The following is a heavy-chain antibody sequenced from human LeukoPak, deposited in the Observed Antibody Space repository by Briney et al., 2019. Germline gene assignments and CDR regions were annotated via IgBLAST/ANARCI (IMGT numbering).Heavy chain of an antibody. D-gene: IGHD6-13*01. J-gene: IGHJ4*02. CDR2: ISPDGTGI. CDR3: ARVSSAAADH. Sequence: GGSLRLSCVASGFTFSDYWMRWIRQGPGKGLEWEASISPDGTGISYVDSVKGRFTISKDNAQNSLYLQLSSLRAEDTAVYYCARVSSAAADHWGQGTLVTVSS. CDR1: GFTFSDYW. V-gene: IGHV3-7*04.